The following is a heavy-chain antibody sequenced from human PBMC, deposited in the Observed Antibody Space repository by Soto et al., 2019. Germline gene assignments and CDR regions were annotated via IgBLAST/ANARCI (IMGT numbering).Heavy chain of an antibody. D-gene: IGHD3-3*01. CDR2: ISGSGGST. CDR3: AKEDTIFGVGTHYYYYGMDV. J-gene: IGHJ6*02. CDR1: GFTFSSDA. V-gene: IGHV3-23*01. Sequence: EVQLLESGGGLVQPGGSLRLSCAASGFTFSSDAMSWVRQAPGKGLEWVSAISGSGGSTYYADSVKGRFTISRDNSKNTLYLQMNSLRAEDTAVYYCAKEDTIFGVGTHYYYYGMDVWGQGTTVTVSS.